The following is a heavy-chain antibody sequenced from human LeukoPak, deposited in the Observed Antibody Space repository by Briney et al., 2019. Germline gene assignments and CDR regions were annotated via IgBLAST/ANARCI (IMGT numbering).Heavy chain of an antibody. V-gene: IGHV3-NL1*01. CDR3: VRGYSFGPYGMDV. Sequence: PGGSLRLSCAASGFIVSTSYMSWVRQAPGRGLEWVSVIYSDGGTSFAGSTYYADSVKGRFTISRDNSKNTLYLQMSSLRAEDTAVYFCVRGYSFGPYGMDVWGQGTTVTVSS. D-gene: IGHD2-15*01. CDR1: GFIVSTSY. CDR2: IYSDGGTSFAGST. J-gene: IGHJ6*02.